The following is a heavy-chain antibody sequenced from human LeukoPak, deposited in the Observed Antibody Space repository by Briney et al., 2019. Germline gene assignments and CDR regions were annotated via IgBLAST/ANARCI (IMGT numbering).Heavy chain of an antibody. CDR3: AREGDNNSGYGS. J-gene: IGHJ4*02. CDR1: GFTVSSSY. D-gene: IGHD3-22*01. CDR2: IYRSGST. V-gene: IGHV3-53*01. Sequence: GGSLRLSCAASGFTVSSSYMSWVRQAPGKGLEWVSVIYRSGSTYYADSVKGRFSISRDSSRNTLHLQMNNLRAEDTAVYYCAREGDNNSGYGSWGQGTLVTVSS.